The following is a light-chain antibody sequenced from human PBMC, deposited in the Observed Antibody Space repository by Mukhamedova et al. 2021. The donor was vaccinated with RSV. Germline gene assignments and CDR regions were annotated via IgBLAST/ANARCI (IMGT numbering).Light chain of an antibody. J-gene: IGKJ3*01. CDR2: AAS. Sequence: WYQRRVHGKAPKLLIYAASSLQSGVPSRFSGSGSGTDFTLTISRLEPEDFAVYYCQQYGSSPLFTFGPGTKVDIK. V-gene: IGKV1-39*02. CDR3: QQYGSSPLFT.